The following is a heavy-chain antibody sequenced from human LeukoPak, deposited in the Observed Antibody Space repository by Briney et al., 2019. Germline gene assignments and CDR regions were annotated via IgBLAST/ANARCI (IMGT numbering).Heavy chain of an antibody. CDR3: ARYYYDNSGSLYAFDI. CDR2: IYYSGST. D-gene: IGHD3-22*01. Sequence: SEILSLTCTVSGGSISSSSYYWGWIRQPPGKGLEWIGSIYYSGSTYYNPSLKSRVTISVDTSKNQFSLKLSSVTAADTAVYYCARYYYDNSGSLYAFDIWGQGTMVTVSS. J-gene: IGHJ3*02. V-gene: IGHV4-39*07. CDR1: GGSISSSSYY.